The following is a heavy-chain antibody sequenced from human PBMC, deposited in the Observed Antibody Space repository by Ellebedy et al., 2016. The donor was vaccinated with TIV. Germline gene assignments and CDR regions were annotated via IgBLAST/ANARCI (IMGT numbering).Heavy chain of an antibody. CDR2: ISTDGVYT. V-gene: IGHV3-23*01. CDR3: ARRRCGGDCSSQTYFDS. J-gene: IGHJ4*02. CDR1: GFTFSSYA. Sequence: PGGSLRLSCAASGFTFSSYAMSWVRQAPGKGLEWLSAISTDGVYTYYADSVKGRSTISRANSKNTLFLLMSSLRADDTAVYYCARRRCGGDCSSQTYFDSWGQGTLVTVSS. D-gene: IGHD2-21*02.